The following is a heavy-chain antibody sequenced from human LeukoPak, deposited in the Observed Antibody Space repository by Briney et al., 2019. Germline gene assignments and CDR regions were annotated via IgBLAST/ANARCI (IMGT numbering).Heavy chain of an antibody. Sequence: SETLSLTCTVSGGSIGTYYWSRIRQPPGKGLEWIGYIYYNGYTDYNPSLKSRVTISVDTSKNQFSLRLSSVTAADTAVYYCARSYASSWYWNWFDPWGQGTLVTVSS. CDR2: IYYNGYT. CDR3: ARSYASSWYWNWFDP. V-gene: IGHV4-59*08. D-gene: IGHD6-13*01. CDR1: GGSIGTYY. J-gene: IGHJ5*02.